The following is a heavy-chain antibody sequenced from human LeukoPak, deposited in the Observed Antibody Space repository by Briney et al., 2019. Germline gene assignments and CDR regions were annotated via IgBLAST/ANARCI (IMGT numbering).Heavy chain of an antibody. V-gene: IGHV4-59*01. D-gene: IGHD1-26*01. CDR2: IYYSGST. CDR1: GGSISSYY. J-gene: IGHJ6*03. Sequence: SETLSLTCTVSGGSISSYYWSWIRQPPGKGLEWIGYIYYSGSTNYNASLKSRVTISVDTSKNQFSLKLSSVTAADTAVYYCARGLGDTRGFYYYYYMDVWGKGTTVTVSS. CDR3: ARGLGDTRGFYYYYYMDV.